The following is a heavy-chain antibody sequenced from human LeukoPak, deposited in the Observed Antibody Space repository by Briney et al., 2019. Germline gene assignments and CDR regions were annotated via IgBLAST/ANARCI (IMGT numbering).Heavy chain of an antibody. CDR1: GFTFSNAW. V-gene: IGHV3-21*01. Sequence: GGSLRLSCAASGFTFSNAWMSWVRQAPGKGLEWVSSISSSSSYIYYADSVRGRFTISRDNAKNSLYLQMNSLRAEDTAVYYCAREGITMVRGVIITEVYYYYYMDVWGKGTTVTISS. CDR2: ISSSSSYI. D-gene: IGHD3-10*01. J-gene: IGHJ6*03. CDR3: AREGITMVRGVIITEVYYYYYMDV.